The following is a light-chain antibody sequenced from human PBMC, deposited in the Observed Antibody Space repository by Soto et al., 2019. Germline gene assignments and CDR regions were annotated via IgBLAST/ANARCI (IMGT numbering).Light chain of an antibody. J-gene: IGLJ3*02. CDR2: EGS. CDR1: SSDVGSSNL. V-gene: IGLV2-23*01. CDR3: CSYAGSSTWV. Sequence: QSVLTQPASVSGSPGQSITISCTGTSSDVGSSNLVSWYQQHPGKAPKLMIYEGSKRPSGVSDRFSGSKTGNTASLTISGFQAEDEGDYYCCSYAGSSTWVFGGGTKLTVL.